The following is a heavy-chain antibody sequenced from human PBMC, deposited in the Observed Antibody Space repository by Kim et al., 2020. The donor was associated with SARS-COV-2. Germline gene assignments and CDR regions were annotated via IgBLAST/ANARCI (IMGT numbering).Heavy chain of an antibody. CDR2: ISAYNGNT. CDR1: GYTFTSYG. V-gene: IGHV1-18*01. D-gene: IGHD5-18*01. J-gene: IGHJ4*02. Sequence: ASVKVSCKASGYTFTSYGISWVRQAPGQGLEWMGWISAYNGNTNYAQKLQGRVTMTTDTSTSTAYMELRSLRSDDTAVYYCARDVRQGGVDLWLRWADFDYWGQGTLVTVSS. CDR3: ARDVRQGGVDLWLRWADFDY.